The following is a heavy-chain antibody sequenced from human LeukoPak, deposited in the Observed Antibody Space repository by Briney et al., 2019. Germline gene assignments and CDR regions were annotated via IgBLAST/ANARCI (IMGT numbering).Heavy chain of an antibody. CDR3: AKADILTGYYA. CDR2: ISGSGGST. D-gene: IGHD3-9*01. V-gene: IGHV3-23*01. J-gene: IGHJ5*02. Sequence: PGGSLRLSCAASGFTFSSYEMNWVRQAPGKGLEWVSAISGSGGSTYYADSVKGRFTISRDNSKNTLYLQMNSLRAEDTAVYYCAKADILTGYYAWGQGTLVTVSS. CDR1: GFTFSSYE.